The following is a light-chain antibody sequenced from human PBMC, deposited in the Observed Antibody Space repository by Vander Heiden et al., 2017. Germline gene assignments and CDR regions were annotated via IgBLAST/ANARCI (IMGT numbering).Light chain of an antibody. V-gene: IGKV3-11*01. CDR2: DAS. CDR1: QSVSYH. J-gene: IGKJ4*01. Sequence: VLTRSAATLSLSAGERATRSCRASQSVSYHLGWYQQKPVQAPRLLIYDASDRATGIPARFSGSGSETDFTLTISSLEPEDSGVYYCQQRNAWALTFGGGTKVDIK. CDR3: QQRNAWALT.